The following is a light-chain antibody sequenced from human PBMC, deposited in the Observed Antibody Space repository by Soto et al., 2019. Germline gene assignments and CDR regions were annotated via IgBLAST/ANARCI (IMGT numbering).Light chain of an antibody. Sequence: DIQMTQSPSTLSASVGGRFTITCRASQTISSWLAWYQQKPGKAPKLLIYRASTLKSGVPSRFSGSGSGTEFTLTISSLQPDDFATYYCQHYNSYSEAFGQGTKVDIK. V-gene: IGKV1-5*03. CDR2: RAS. CDR3: QHYNSYSEA. CDR1: QTISSW. J-gene: IGKJ1*01.